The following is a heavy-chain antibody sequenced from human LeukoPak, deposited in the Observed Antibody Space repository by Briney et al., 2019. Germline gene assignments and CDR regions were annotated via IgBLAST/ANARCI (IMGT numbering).Heavy chain of an antibody. CDR2: ISYDGSNK. D-gene: IGHD6-19*01. V-gene: IGHV3-30*18. CDR3: AKDRHLFSSGWYYPDY. CDR1: GFTFSDYG. Sequence: GRSLRLSCTASGFTFSDYGVHWVRQAPGKGLEWVAVISYDGSNKYYADSVKGRFTISKDNSKNTLYLQMDSLRAEDTALYYCAKDRHLFSSGWYYPDYWGQGTLVTVSS. J-gene: IGHJ4*02.